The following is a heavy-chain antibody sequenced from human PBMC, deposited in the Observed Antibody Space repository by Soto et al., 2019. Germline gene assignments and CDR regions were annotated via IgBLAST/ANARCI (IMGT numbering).Heavy chain of an antibody. CDR2: IYYSGST. D-gene: IGHD6-19*01. Sequence: PSETLSLTCSVSGGSINSSSYFWGWVRQPPGKGLEWIGSIYYSGSTYYNPSLRSRVTISVDTSKNQFSLKLSSVTAADTAVFYCARHYSSGSRNWFDPWGQGTLVTGS. J-gene: IGHJ5*02. V-gene: IGHV4-39*01. CDR3: ARHYSSGSRNWFDP. CDR1: GGSINSSSYF.